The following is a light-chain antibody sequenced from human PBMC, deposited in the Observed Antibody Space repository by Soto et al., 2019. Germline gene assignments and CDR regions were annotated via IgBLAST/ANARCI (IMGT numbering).Light chain of an antibody. CDR3: TSYTTSSILYV. Sequence: QSALTQPASVSGSPGQSITISCTGTRSDVGAYDYVSWYQQHPGKAPKLMIYEVRNRPSGISNRFSGSKSGNTASLTISGLKAEDEADYYCTSYTTSSILYVFRPGTKLTVL. CDR1: RSDVGAYDY. V-gene: IGLV2-14*01. J-gene: IGLJ1*01. CDR2: EVR.